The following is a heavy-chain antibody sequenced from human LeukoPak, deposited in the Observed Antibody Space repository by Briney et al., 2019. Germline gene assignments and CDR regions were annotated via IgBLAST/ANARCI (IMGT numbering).Heavy chain of an antibody. D-gene: IGHD3-10*01. V-gene: IGHV1-46*01. J-gene: IGHJ5*02. Sequence: ASVKVSCKASGYTFTSYYMHWVRQAPGQGLEWMGLINPTGGSTGYAQKFQGRVTMTRDMSTSTDYMELSSLRSEDTAVYYCARASSGTGEWGFDPWGQGTLVTVSS. CDR2: INPTGGST. CDR1: GYTFTSYY. CDR3: ARASSGTGEWGFDP.